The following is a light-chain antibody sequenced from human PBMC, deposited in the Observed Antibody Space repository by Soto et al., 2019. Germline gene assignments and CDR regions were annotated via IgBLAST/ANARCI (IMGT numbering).Light chain of an antibody. V-gene: IGKV3-15*01. J-gene: IGKJ1*01. Sequence: EIVMTQSPATLSVSPGERATLSCRASQSVSSELAWYQQKPGQAPRLLIFAASTRATGIPARFSGSGSGTEFTLTISSLQSEDFAVYYCQQYNNWPPWTFGQGTKVEIK. CDR2: AAS. CDR3: QQYNNWPPWT. CDR1: QSVSSE.